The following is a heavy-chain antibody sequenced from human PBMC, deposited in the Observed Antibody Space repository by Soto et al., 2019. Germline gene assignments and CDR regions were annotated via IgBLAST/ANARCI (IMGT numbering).Heavy chain of an antibody. CDR1: SGSVSSSNW. D-gene: IGHD6-19*01. V-gene: IGHV4-4*02. CDR3: ATGPINSGWVGY. Sequence: QVQLQESGPGLVKPSGTLSLTCAVSSGSVSSSNWWRWVRLPPGKGLEWIGEIYHSGSTNYNPSLKSRVTISVDKSKNQFSLKLSSVTAADTAMYYCATGPINSGWVGYWGQGTLVTVSS. CDR2: IYHSGST. J-gene: IGHJ4*02.